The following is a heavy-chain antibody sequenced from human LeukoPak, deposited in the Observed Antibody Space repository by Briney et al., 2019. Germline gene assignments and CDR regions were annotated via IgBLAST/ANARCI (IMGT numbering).Heavy chain of an antibody. V-gene: IGHV4-59*01. CDR2: IYYSGST. CDR3: AREYSSGFDY. CDR1: GGSISSYY. Sequence: SETLSLTCTVSGGSISSYYWSWVRQPPGKGLEWIGYIYYSGSTNYNPSLKSRVTISVDTSKNQFSLKLSSVTAADTAVYYCAREYSSGFDYWGQGTLVTVSS. J-gene: IGHJ4*02. D-gene: IGHD6-25*01.